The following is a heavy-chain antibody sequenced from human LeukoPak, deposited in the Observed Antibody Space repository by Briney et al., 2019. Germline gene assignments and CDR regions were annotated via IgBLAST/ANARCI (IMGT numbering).Heavy chain of an antibody. CDR3: ASGETGYCSSTSCYFPLDY. J-gene: IGHJ4*02. V-gene: IGHV4-39*01. CDR1: GGSISSSSYY. Sequence: PSETLSLTCTVSGGSISSSSYYWGWIRQPPGKGLEWIGSIYYSGSTYYNPSLKSRVTISVDTSKNQFSLKLSSVTAADTAVYHCASGETGYCSSTSCYFPLDYWGQGTLVTVSS. CDR2: IYYSGST. D-gene: IGHD2-2*01.